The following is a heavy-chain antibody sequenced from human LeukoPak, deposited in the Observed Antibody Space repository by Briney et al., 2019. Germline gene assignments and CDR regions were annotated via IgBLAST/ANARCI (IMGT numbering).Heavy chain of an antibody. Sequence: ASVKVSCKASGYTFISYDINWVRQATVQGLEWMGWMNPNSGNTGYAQKFQGRVTMTRNTSISTAYMELSSLRSEDTAVYYCARGRRNRRGNWFDPWGQGTLVTVSS. D-gene: IGHD2/OR15-2a*01. CDR3: ARGRRNRRGNWFDP. V-gene: IGHV1-8*01. CDR1: GYTFISYD. J-gene: IGHJ5*02. CDR2: MNPNSGNT.